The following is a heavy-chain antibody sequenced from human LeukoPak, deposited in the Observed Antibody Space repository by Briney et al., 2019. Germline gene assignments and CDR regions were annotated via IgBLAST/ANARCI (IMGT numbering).Heavy chain of an antibody. CDR1: GLTFSSYA. J-gene: IGHJ4*02. D-gene: IGHD3-10*01. V-gene: IGHV3-23*01. Sequence: GGSLRLSCAASGLTFSSYAMSWVRQAPGKGLEWVSAISGSGGSTYYADSVKGRFTISRDNSKNTLYLQMNSLRDEDTAVYYCAKQLDSGNYYPTGDDYWGQGTLVTVSS. CDR3: AKQLDSGNYYPTGDDY. CDR2: ISGSGGST.